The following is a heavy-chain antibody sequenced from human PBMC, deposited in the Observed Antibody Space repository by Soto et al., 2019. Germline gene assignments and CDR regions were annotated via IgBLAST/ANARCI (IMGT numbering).Heavy chain of an antibody. V-gene: IGHV1-3*01. CDR3: VTSDWAW. J-gene: IGHJ4*02. CDR2: INAGTGDT. CDR1: GYTFSAYA. D-gene: IGHD3-9*01. Sequence: ASVKVSCEASGYTFSAYAIHWVRQAPGQGLQWVGWINAGTGDTRYAPKFQGRLIITRDTSASTAYMELSSLRPNDTAMFYCVTSDWAWWGQGTLVTSPQ.